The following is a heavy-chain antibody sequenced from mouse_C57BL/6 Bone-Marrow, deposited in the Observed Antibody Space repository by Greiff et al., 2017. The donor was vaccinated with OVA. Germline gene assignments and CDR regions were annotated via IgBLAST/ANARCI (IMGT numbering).Heavy chain of an antibody. J-gene: IGHJ2*01. V-gene: IGHV5-17*01. Sequence: EVNVVESGGGLVKPGGSLKLSCAASGFTFSDYGMHWVRQAPEKGLEWVAYISSGSSTIYYAATVKGRFTISRDNAKNTLFLQMTSLRSEDTAMYYCASSPIDYWGQGTTLTVSS. CDR2: ISSGSSTI. CDR3: ASSPIDY. CDR1: GFTFSDYG.